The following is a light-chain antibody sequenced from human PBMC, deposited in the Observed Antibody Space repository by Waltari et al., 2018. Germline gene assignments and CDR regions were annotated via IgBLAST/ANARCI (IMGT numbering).Light chain of an antibody. CDR3: SSYTSSSTPVV. V-gene: IGLV2-14*01. CDR2: EVS. J-gene: IGLJ2*01. CDR1: SSAVGGYNY. Sequence: QSALTQTASVSGSPGQSTTISCTGTSSAVGGYNYVSWYQPHPGKAPKRMMYEVSRRPSGVSNRFSGSKSGNTASLTISGLQAEDEADYYCSSYTSSSTPVVFGGGTKLTVL.